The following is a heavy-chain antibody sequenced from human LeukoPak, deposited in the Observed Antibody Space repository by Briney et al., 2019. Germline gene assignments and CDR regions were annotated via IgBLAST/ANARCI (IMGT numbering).Heavy chain of an antibody. CDR3: ASEGTGELLSPFFDY. Sequence: PSETLSLTCTVSGGSISSYYWSWIRQPPGKGLEWIGYIYYTGTTNYNPSLKSRVTISVDKSKNQFSLRLSSVTAADTAVYYCASEGTGELLSPFFDYWGQGTLVTVSS. CDR1: GGSISSYY. V-gene: IGHV4-59*01. D-gene: IGHD1-26*01. CDR2: IYYTGTT. J-gene: IGHJ4*02.